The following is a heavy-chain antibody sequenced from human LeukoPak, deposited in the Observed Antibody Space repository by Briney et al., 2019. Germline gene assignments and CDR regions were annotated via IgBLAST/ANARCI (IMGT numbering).Heavy chain of an antibody. V-gene: IGHV4-34*01. CDR2: INHSGST. CDR3: ARRTLIWFGELFGRNWFDP. D-gene: IGHD3-10*01. CDR1: GGSFSGYY. J-gene: IGHJ5*02. Sequence: SETLSLTCAVYGGSFSGYYWSWIRQPPGKGLEWIGEINHSGSTNYNQSLKSRLTISEDTSEDQFSLRLSSETAADTAVYYCARRTLIWFGELFGRNWFDPWGQGTLVTVSS.